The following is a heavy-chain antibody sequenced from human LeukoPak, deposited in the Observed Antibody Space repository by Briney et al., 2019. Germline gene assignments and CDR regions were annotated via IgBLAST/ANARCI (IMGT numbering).Heavy chain of an antibody. CDR2: FDPEDGET. CDR3: ATSTTSTDYDSISYYFDY. Sequence: ASVKVSCKVSGYTLNELSMHWVRQAPGKGLEWMGGFDPEDGETIYAQNFQGRVTMTEDTSTDTAYMVLSSLRSEDMAVYYCATSTTSTDYDSISYYFDYWGQGTLVTVSS. V-gene: IGHV1-24*01. D-gene: IGHD3-22*01. J-gene: IGHJ4*02. CDR1: GYTLNELS.